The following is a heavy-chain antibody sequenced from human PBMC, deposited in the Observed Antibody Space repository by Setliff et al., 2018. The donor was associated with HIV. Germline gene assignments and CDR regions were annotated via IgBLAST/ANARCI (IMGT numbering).Heavy chain of an antibody. CDR2: INHSGRA. J-gene: IGHJ6*03. Sequence: SETLSLTCAVYGESFSGYYWSWIRQPAGKGLEWLGEINHSGRAKYNPSLKSRASISADTPRNEFSLRLSAVTAADTAVYYCARGAFDTSDYYSNSYYFYIDVWGKGTTVTVSS. V-gene: IGHV4-34*01. CDR1: GESFSGYY. CDR3: ARGAFDTSDYYSNSYYFYIDV. D-gene: IGHD3-22*01.